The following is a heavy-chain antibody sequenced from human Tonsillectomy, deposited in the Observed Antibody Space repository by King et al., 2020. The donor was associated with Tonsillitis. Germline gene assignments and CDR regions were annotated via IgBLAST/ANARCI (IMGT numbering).Heavy chain of an antibody. J-gene: IGHJ4*02. Sequence: QLQESGPGLVKPSETLSLTCTVSGGSISSSSYYWAWIRQPPGKGLEWMGAGYYDGSTYYNPSLKSRVTISVDTSKNQFSRKLSSVSAADSALYYCARVAGNGNYFDYWGQGTLVTVSS. CDR1: GGSISSSSYY. CDR2: GYYDGST. D-gene: IGHD6-19*01. V-gene: IGHV4-39*07. CDR3: ARVAGNGNYFDY.